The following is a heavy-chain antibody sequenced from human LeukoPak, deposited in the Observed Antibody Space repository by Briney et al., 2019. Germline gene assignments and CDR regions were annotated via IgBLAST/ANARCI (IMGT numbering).Heavy chain of an antibody. CDR3: AREPRLAVY. CDR1: GFAFSDYY. V-gene: IGHV3-11*01. Sequence: GGSLRLSCAGSGFAFSDYYMTWIRQAPGRGLEFISYISGSGNSIVYADSEKGRFTISRDNAKNSLYLQMNSLRDEDTAVYYCAREPRLAVYWGQGTLVTVSS. D-gene: IGHD6-19*01. J-gene: IGHJ4*02. CDR2: ISGSGNSI.